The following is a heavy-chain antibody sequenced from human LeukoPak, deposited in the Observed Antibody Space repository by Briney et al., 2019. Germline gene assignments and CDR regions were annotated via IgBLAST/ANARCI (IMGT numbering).Heavy chain of an antibody. V-gene: IGHV3-23*01. CDR3: AKDELLLSFED. CDR2: IIGSGGTT. CDR1: EFTISDAW. Sequence: GGSLRLSCAASEFTISDAWMNWARQAPGKGLEWVSGIIGSGGTTYYAESVKGRFTISRDNSKNTLDLQMNSLRAEDTAVYYCAKDELLLSFEDWGQGTLVTVSS. D-gene: IGHD3-10*01. J-gene: IGHJ4*02.